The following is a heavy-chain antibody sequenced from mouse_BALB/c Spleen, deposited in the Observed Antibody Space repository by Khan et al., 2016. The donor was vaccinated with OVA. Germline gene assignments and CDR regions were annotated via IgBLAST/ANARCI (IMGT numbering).Heavy chain of an antibody. CDR1: GDSITSGY. D-gene: IGHD2-14*01. V-gene: IGHV3-8*02. Sequence: EVQLQESGPSLVKPSQTLSLTCSVTGDSITSGYWSWIRKFPGTKLEYMGYMIYTGYTDYNPSLKSRLAITRHTSKNPYFLQLNSVTTDDTATDVCSRSTYRYAFAYWGQGTLVTVSA. CDR3: SRSTYRYAFAY. CDR2: MIYTGYT. J-gene: IGHJ3*01.